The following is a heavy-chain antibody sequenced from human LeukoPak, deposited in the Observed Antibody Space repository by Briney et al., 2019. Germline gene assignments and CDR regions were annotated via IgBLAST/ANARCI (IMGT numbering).Heavy chain of an antibody. Sequence: GASVKVSCKASGYTFTSYGISWVRQAPGQGLEWMGWISAYNGNTNYAQKFQGRVTMTTDTSTSTAYMELRSLRSDDTAVYYCARARYFDWLHYYYYYYMDVWGKGTTVTVSS. J-gene: IGHJ6*03. CDR1: GYTFTSYG. V-gene: IGHV1-18*01. CDR3: ARARYFDWLHYYYYYYMDV. CDR2: ISAYNGNT. D-gene: IGHD3-9*01.